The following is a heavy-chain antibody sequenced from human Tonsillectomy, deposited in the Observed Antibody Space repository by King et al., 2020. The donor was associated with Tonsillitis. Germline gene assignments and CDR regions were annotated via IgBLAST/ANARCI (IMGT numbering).Heavy chain of an antibody. CDR2: IYTSGSN. Sequence: QLQESGPGLVKPSQTLSLTCTVSGGSISSGNYYWSWIRQPAGKGLEWIGRIYTSGSNDYKSSLKSRVNMSVDTSKNQFSLKLSSVTAADTAVYYCARDSPASGTKLDPWGQGTLVTVSS. CDR3: ARDSPASGTKLDP. J-gene: IGHJ5*01. D-gene: IGHD1-26*01. V-gene: IGHV4-61*02. CDR1: GGSISSGNYY.